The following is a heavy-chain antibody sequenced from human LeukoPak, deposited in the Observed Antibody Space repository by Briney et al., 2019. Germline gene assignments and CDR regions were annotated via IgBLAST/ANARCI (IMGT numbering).Heavy chain of an antibody. D-gene: IGHD3-3*01. V-gene: IGHV1-69*13. CDR2: IIPIFGTA. CDR3: ARGGVYDFWSGSTNYYYYYMDV. Sequence: GASVKVSCKTSGGTFSSYAVSWVRQAPGQGLEWMGGIIPIFGTANYAQKFQGRVTITADESTSTAYMELSSLRSEDTAVYYCARGGVYDFWSGSTNYYYYYMDVWGKGTTVTVSS. J-gene: IGHJ6*03. CDR1: GGTFSSYA.